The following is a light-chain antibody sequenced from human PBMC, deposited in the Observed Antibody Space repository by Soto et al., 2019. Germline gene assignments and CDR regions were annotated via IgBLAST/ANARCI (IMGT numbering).Light chain of an antibody. J-gene: IGKJ4*01. CDR1: QGISSY. CDR3: QQVNSFPVT. Sequence: DIQLTQSPSFLSASVGDRITITCRASQGISSYLAWYQQRPGKAPKLLIYTASTLQSGVPSRFGGSGSGTEFTLTISSLQPEDVATYYCQQVNSFPVTFGGGTKVEIK. CDR2: TAS. V-gene: IGKV1-9*01.